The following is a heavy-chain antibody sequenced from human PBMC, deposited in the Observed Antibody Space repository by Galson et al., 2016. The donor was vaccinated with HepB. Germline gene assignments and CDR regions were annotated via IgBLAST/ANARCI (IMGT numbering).Heavy chain of an antibody. D-gene: IGHD1-1*01. Sequence: TLSLTCTVSGGSITINSYHWGWIRQAPGKGLDWIGSIHHSGTTYYNPSLKGRVTISVDTSNNQSTLKVTSVTAADTSVYYCARHPRVLGNWYYFDYWGQGKLVTVSS. V-gene: IGHV4-39*01. J-gene: IGHJ4*02. CDR2: IHHSGTT. CDR3: ARHPRVLGNWYYFDY. CDR1: GGSITINSYH.